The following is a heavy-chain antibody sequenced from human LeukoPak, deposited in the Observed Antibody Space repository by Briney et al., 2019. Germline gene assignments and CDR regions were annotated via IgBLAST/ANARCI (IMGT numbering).Heavy chain of an antibody. Sequence: QTGGSLRLSCAASGFTFSSYSMNWVRQTPEKGLEWVANIKQDGYEKYYVDSVKGRFTISRDNAKNSLYLQMNSLRADDTAVYYCARDKIVGPTTLDYWGQGTLVTVSS. V-gene: IGHV3-7*01. CDR2: IKQDGYEK. D-gene: IGHD1-26*01. J-gene: IGHJ4*02. CDR3: ARDKIVGPTTLDY. CDR1: GFTFSSYS.